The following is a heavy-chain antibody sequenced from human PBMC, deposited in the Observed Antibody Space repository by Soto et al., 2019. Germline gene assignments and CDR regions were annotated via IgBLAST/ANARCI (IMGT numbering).Heavy chain of an antibody. CDR1: GFTFCSYS. Sequence: GGAPKTSRAASGFTFCSYSLSLGRPAPGKGLEWVSAISGSGGSTYYADSVKGRFTISRDNSKNTLYLQMNSLRAEDTAVYYCAKESGFKAVAESRPYWGQGTLVTVSS. CDR2: ISGSGGST. V-gene: IGHV3-23*01. J-gene: IGHJ4*02. CDR3: AKESGFKAVAESRPY. D-gene: IGHD6-19*01.